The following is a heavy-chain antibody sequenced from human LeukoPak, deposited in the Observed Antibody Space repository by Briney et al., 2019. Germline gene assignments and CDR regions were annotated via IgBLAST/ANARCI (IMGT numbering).Heavy chain of an antibody. CDR2: IYHSGST. CDR3: ARDGDGYNLDY. Sequence: SETLSLTRTVSGYSISSGYYWGWIRQPPGKGLEWIGSIYHSGSTYYNPSLKSRVTISVDTSKNQFSLKLSSVTAADTAVYYCARDGDGYNLDYWGQGTLVTVSS. J-gene: IGHJ4*02. CDR1: GYSISSGYY. D-gene: IGHD5-24*01. V-gene: IGHV4-38-2*02.